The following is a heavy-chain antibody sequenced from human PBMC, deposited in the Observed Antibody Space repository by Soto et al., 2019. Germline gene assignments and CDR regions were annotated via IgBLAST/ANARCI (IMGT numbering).Heavy chain of an antibody. V-gene: IGHV1-3*01. CDR3: TRLETDY. Sequence: QVQLVQSGAEVKRPGASVKVFCKASGYTFTTHTMHWVRQAPGQGLEWMGWMNGGNGNTKYSQKFQGRVTFTRDTFASTAYMELSSLTSEDSAVYYCTRLETDYWGQGTLVTGSS. CDR1: GYTFTTHT. J-gene: IGHJ4*02. CDR2: MNGGNGNT.